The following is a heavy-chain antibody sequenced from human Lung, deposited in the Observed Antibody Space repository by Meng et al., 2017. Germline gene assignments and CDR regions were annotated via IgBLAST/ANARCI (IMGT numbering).Heavy chain of an antibody. CDR1: GGVISSSNC. Sequence: VQLKERVPRLRKSAVPLSLTCGVSGGVISSSNCWSWVRQPPGKGLEWIGEIYHSGGTKYNPSLKSRVTISVDKSKNQFSLKLSSVTAADTAVYYCARGLGEAVVPRTMFDYWGQGTLVTVSS. J-gene: IGHJ4*02. CDR2: IYHSGGT. D-gene: IGHD2-2*01. V-gene: IGHV4-4*02. CDR3: ARGLGEAVVPRTMFDY.